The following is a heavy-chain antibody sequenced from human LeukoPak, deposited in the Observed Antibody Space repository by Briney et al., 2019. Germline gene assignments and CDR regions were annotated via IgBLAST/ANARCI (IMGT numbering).Heavy chain of an antibody. V-gene: IGHV4-38-2*01. Sequence: SETLSLTCAVSNYPITSDYYWVWIRQPPGQGLEWIGQIFHSGITHYNPSLKSRVTMSVDTSRSQFSVNLNSVTAADTAVYYCGRAGFGTAYNRFYYYMDVWGKGTTVTVSS. D-gene: IGHD3-16*01. CDR2: IFHSGIT. CDR1: NYPITSDYY. CDR3: GRAGFGTAYNRFYYYMDV. J-gene: IGHJ6*03.